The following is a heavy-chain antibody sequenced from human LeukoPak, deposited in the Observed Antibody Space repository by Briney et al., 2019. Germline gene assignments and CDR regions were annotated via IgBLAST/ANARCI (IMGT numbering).Heavy chain of an antibody. D-gene: IGHD2-15*01. V-gene: IGHV3-7*01. CDR2: IKQDGSEK. CDR1: GFTFSSYR. J-gene: IGHJ4*02. CDR3: ARAKYCSGGSCYSGFGFDY. Sequence: PGGSLRLSCAASGFTFSSYRMSWVRQAPGKGLEWVANIKQDGSEKYYVDSVKGRFTISRDNAKDSLYLQMNSLRAEDTAVYYCARAKYCSGGSCYSGFGFDYWGQGTLVTVSS.